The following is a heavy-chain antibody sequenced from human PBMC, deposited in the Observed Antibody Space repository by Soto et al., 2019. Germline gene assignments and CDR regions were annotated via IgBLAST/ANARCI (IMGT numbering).Heavy chain of an antibody. Sequence: QVQLVQSGAEVKKPGSSVKVSCKASGGTFSSYAISWVRQAPGQGLEWMGGIIPIFGTANYAQKFQGRVTITADDATSTAYMELSSVRCEDTAVYYCARGRGIAVACTRGRNGYYGMDVWGQGTTVTVSS. CDR1: GGTFSSYA. CDR2: IIPIFGTA. J-gene: IGHJ6*02. CDR3: ARGRGIAVACTRGRNGYYGMDV. D-gene: IGHD6-19*01. V-gene: IGHV1-69*01.